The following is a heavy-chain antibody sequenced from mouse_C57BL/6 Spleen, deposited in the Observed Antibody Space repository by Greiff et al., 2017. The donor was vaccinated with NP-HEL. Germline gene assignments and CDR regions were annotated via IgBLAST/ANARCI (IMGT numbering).Heavy chain of an antibody. CDR1: GYTFTSYW. J-gene: IGHJ4*01. V-gene: IGHV1-69*01. CDR2: IDPSDSYT. Sequence: QVQLQQPGAELVMPGASVKLSCKASGYTFTSYWMHWVKQRPGQGLEWIGEIDPSDSYTNYNQKFKGKSTLTVDKSSSTAYMQLSSLTSEDSAVYYCATGTDAMDYWGQRTSVTVSS. CDR3: ATGTDAMDY. D-gene: IGHD4-1*01.